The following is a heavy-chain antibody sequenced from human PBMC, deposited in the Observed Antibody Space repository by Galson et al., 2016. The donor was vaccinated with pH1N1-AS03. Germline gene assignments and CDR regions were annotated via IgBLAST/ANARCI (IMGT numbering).Heavy chain of an antibody. V-gene: IGHV3-7*01. CDR2: VKQDGSEK. J-gene: IGHJ4*02. CDR3: ATSGSYRFDY. CDR1: GFTLSTYW. Sequence: SLRLSCAASGFTLSTYWMNWVRQVPGKGLEWIANVKQDGSEKHYVGSVRGRFTISRDNAKNSLYLQMHTMRVDDTAIYYCATSGSYRFDYWGQGARATVSS. D-gene: IGHD1-26*01.